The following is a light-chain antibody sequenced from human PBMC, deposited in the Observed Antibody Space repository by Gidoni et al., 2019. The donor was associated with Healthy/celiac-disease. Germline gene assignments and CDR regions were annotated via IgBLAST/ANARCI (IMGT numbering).Light chain of an antibody. V-gene: IGKV3-15*01. Sequence: EIAMTQSPATLSVSPGERATLSCRASQSVSSNLAWYQQKPGQAPSLLIYGASTRATGIPARFSGSGSGTEFTLTISSLQSEDFAVYYCQQYNNWPPLTFGGGTKVEIK. J-gene: IGKJ4*01. CDR3: QQYNNWPPLT. CDR2: GAS. CDR1: QSVSSN.